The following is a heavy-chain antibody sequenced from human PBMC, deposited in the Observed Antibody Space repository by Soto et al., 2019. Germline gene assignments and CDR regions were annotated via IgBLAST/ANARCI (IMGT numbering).Heavy chain of an antibody. CDR1: GFTFSSYA. D-gene: IGHD2-15*01. V-gene: IGHV3-23*01. CDR2: ISGSGGST. J-gene: IGHJ6*03. CDR3: AKDSHISPVAPRVENYYMDV. Sequence: GGSLRLSCAASGFTFSSYAMSWVRQAPGKGLEWVSAISGSGGSTYYADSVKGRFTISRDNSKNTLYLQMNSLRAEDTAVYYCAKDSHISPVAPRVENYYMDVWGKGTTVTVSS.